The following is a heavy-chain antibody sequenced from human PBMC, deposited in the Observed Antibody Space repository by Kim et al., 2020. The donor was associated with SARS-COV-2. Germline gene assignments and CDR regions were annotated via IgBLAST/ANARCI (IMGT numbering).Heavy chain of an antibody. J-gene: IGHJ5*02. CDR1: GFTFSSYA. Sequence: GGSLRLSCAASGFTFSSYAMSWVRQAPGKGLEWVSTISGSAGSTYYADSVKGRFTISRDNSKNTLYLQMNSLRAEDTAVYYCAKSTSGYPYNWFDPWGQGTLVTVSS. V-gene: IGHV3-23*01. CDR3: AKSTSGYPYNWFDP. CDR2: ISGSAGST. D-gene: IGHD3-22*01.